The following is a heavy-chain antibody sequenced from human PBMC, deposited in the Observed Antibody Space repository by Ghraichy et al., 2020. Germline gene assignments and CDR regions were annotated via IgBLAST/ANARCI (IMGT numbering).Heavy chain of an antibody. CDR3: ARGFPTTVVTTGVVFDY. CDR2: ISYDGSNK. V-gene: IGHV3-30*04. D-gene: IGHD4-23*01. CDR1: GFTFSSYA. Sequence: GGSLRLSCAASGFTFSSYAMHWVRQAPGKGLEWVAVISYDGSNKYYADSVKGRFTISRDNSKNTLYLQMNSLRAEDTAVYYCARGFPTTVVTTGVVFDYWGQGTLVTVSS. J-gene: IGHJ4*02.